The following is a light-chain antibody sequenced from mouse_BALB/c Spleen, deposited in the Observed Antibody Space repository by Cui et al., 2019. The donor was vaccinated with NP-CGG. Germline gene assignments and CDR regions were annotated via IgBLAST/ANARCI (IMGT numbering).Light chain of an antibody. CDR1: IGAASNTNY. CDR2: GTN. V-gene: IGLV1*01. CDR3: ALWYNNHWV. Sequence: QAVVTQESALTTSPGEKATLTCRSSIGAASNTNYANWVQEKPDHLFTGLIGGTNNRAPGVPARFSGSLIGDKASLTITGAKTEDEAIYFCALWYNNHWVFGGGTKLTVL. J-gene: IGLJ1*01.